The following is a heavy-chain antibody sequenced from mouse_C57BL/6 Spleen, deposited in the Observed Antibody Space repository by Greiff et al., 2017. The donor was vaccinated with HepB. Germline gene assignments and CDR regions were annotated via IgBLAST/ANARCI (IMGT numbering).Heavy chain of an antibody. Sequence: QVQLQQPGAELVMPGASVKLSCKASGYTFTSYWMHWVKQRPGQGLEWIGEIDPSDSYTNYNQKFKGKSTLTVDKSSSTAYMQLSSLTSEDSAVYYCAREYYGSRDYAMDYWGQGTLVTVSA. V-gene: IGHV1-69*01. CDR3: AREYYGSRDYAMDY. D-gene: IGHD1-1*01. CDR1: GYTFTSYW. J-gene: IGHJ3*01. CDR2: IDPSDSYT.